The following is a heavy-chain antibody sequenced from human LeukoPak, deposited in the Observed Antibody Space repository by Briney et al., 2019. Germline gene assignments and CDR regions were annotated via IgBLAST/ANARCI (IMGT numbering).Heavy chain of an antibody. CDR1: GGSISSSSYY. CDR3: ARVDICSGGSCYVY. Sequence: SETLSLTCTVSGGSISSSSYYWGWIRQPPGKGLEWIGSIYYSGSTYYNPSLKSRVTISVDTSKNQFSLKLSSVTAADTAVYYCARVDICSGGSCYVYWGQGTLVTVSS. J-gene: IGHJ4*02. CDR2: IYYSGST. D-gene: IGHD2-15*01. V-gene: IGHV4-39*07.